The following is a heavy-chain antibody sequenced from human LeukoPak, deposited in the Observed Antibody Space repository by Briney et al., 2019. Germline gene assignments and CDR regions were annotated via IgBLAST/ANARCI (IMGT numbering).Heavy chain of an antibody. CDR2: IYYSGST. Sequence: SETLSLACTVSGGSISSYYWSWIRQPPGKGLEWIGYIYYSGSTNYNPSLKSRVTIPVDTSKNQFSLKLSSVTAADTAVYYCARDMRAYYAILTGYPPLYGMDVWGKGTTVTVSS. CDR3: ARDMRAYYAILTGYPPLYGMDV. CDR1: GGSISSYY. J-gene: IGHJ6*04. D-gene: IGHD3-9*01. V-gene: IGHV4-59*01.